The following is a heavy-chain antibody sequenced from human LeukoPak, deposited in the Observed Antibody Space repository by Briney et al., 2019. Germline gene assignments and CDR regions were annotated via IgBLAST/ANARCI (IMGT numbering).Heavy chain of an antibody. CDR3: ARDHLYGEGDY. CDR1: GYTFTSYG. CDR2: ISAYNGNT. Sequence: ASVKVTCKASGYTFTSYGISWVRQAPGQGLEWIGWISAYNGNTKYAQKLQGRVTMTTDTSTSTAYMELRSLRSDDTAVYYCARDHLYGEGDYWGQGTLVTVSS. J-gene: IGHJ4*02. V-gene: IGHV1-18*01. D-gene: IGHD4-17*01.